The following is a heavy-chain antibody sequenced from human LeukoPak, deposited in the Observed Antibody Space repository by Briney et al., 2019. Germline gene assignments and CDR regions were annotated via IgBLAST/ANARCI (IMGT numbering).Heavy chain of an antibody. CDR2: ISSSSSAI. CDR3: ARGLLWFGETPMGNWFDP. D-gene: IGHD3-10*01. Sequence: GVSLRLSCAASGFTFSDYNMNWVRQAPGKGLEWVSYISSSSSAIYYADSVKGRFTISRDNAKNSLFLQMNSLGVEDTAFYYCARGLLWFGETPMGNWFDPWGQGTLVAVSS. V-gene: IGHV3-48*01. J-gene: IGHJ5*02. CDR1: GFTFSDYN.